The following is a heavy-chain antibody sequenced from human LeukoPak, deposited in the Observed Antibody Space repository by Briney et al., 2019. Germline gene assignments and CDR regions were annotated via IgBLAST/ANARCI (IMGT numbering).Heavy chain of an antibody. D-gene: IGHD3-10*01. J-gene: IGHJ5*02. CDR3: ARDRNIRRYYGSGSYYH. Sequence: GGSLRLSCAASGFTFSSYWMSWVRQAPGKGLEWVANIKQDGSEKYYVDSVKGRFTTSRDNAKNSLYLQMNSLRAEDTAVYYCARDRNIRRYYGSGSYYHWGQGTLVTVSS. V-gene: IGHV3-7*01. CDR2: IKQDGSEK. CDR1: GFTFSSYW.